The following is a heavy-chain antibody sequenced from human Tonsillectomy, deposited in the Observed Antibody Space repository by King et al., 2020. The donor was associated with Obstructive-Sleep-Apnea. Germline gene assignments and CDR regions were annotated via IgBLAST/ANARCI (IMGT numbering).Heavy chain of an antibody. Sequence: VQLVESGGGVVQPGRSLRLSCAASGFTFSSYSMHWVRQAPGKGLEWVAVISYDGSNKYYADSVRGRFTISRDNSKHTLYLQMNSLRAEDTALYYCARARADGVSHPDDFDIWGQGTMVTVSS. CDR2: ISYDGSNK. CDR1: GFTFSSYS. CDR3: ARARADGVSHPDDFDI. V-gene: IGHV3-30-3*01. J-gene: IGHJ3*02. D-gene: IGHD2-8*01.